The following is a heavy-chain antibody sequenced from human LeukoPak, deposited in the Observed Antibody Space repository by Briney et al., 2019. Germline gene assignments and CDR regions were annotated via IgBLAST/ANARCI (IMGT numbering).Heavy chain of an antibody. CDR2: ISSSSSYI. D-gene: IGHD5-18*01. CDR3: ARDLGPSLSYGLPNFDY. CDR1: GFTFSSYS. V-gene: IGHV3-21*01. Sequence: GGSLRLSCAASGFTFSSYSMNWVRQAPGKGLEWVSSISSSSSYIYYADSVKGRFPISRDNAKNSLYLQMNSLRAEDTAVYYCARDLGPSLSYGLPNFDYWGQGTLVTVSS. J-gene: IGHJ4*02.